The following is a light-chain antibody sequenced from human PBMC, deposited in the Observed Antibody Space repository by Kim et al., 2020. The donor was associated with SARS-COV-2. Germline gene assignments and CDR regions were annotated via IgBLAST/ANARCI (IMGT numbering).Light chain of an antibody. CDR2: PDS. CDR1: KLGDKY. V-gene: IGLV3-1*01. Sequence: GSPGQTASITCSGDKLGDKYACWYQQKPGQSPVLVIYPDSKRPSGIPERFSGSNSGNTATLTISGTQAMDEADYYCQAWDSSTVVFGGGTQLTVL. J-gene: IGLJ2*01. CDR3: QAWDSSTVV.